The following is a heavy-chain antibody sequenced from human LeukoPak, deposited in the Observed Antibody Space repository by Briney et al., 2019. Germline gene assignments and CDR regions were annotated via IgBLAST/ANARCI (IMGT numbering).Heavy chain of an antibody. CDR2: ISAYNGNT. J-gene: IGHJ4*02. CDR1: GYTFTSYG. Sequence: ASVKVSCKASGYTFTSYGIRWVRQAPGQGLEWMGWISAYNGNTNYAQKLQGRVTMTTDTSTSTAYMELRSLRSDDTAVYYCAREERKDCGGNTVTDYWGQGTLVTVSS. D-gene: IGHD4-17*01. CDR3: AREERKDCGGNTVTDY. V-gene: IGHV1-18*01.